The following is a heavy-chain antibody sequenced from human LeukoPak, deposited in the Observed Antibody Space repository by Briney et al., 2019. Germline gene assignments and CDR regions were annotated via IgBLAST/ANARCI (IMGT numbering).Heavy chain of an antibody. CDR2: INPNSGGT. Sequence: GASVKVSCKASGYTFTGYYMHWVRQAPGQGLEWMGWINPNSGGTNYAQKFQGRVTMTRDTSISPAYMELSRLRSDDTAVYYCAREEYSSGWYGYYFDYWGQGTLVTVSS. V-gene: IGHV1-2*02. J-gene: IGHJ4*02. CDR3: AREEYSSGWYGYYFDY. D-gene: IGHD6-19*01. CDR1: GYTFTGYY.